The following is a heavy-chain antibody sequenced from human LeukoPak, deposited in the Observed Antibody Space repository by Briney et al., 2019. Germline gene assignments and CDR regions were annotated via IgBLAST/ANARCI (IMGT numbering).Heavy chain of an antibody. Sequence: GGSLRLSCAASGFTFSSYSMNWVRQAPGKGLEWVSSISSSSSYIYYADSVKGRFTISRDNAKNSLYLQMNSLRAEDTAVYYCAREDYYGSGSYSNYYYHGMDVWGQGTTVTVSS. CDR1: GFTFSSYS. V-gene: IGHV3-21*01. D-gene: IGHD3-10*01. J-gene: IGHJ6*02. CDR3: AREDYYGSGSYSNYYYHGMDV. CDR2: ISSSSSYI.